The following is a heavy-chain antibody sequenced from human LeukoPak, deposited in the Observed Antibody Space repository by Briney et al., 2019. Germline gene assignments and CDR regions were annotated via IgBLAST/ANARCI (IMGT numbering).Heavy chain of an antibody. J-gene: IGHJ4*02. V-gene: IGHV1-18*01. CDR1: GYTFTSYG. CDR3: ARDLVTGSWLRGVITDS. D-gene: IGHD3-10*01. Sequence: ASVKVSCKASGYTFTSYGISWVRQAPGQGLEWMGWISAYNGNTNYAQKLQDRFTMTTDTSTTTAYMELSSLRSNDTAVYYCARDLVTGSWLRGVITDSWGQGTLVTVSS. CDR2: ISAYNGNT.